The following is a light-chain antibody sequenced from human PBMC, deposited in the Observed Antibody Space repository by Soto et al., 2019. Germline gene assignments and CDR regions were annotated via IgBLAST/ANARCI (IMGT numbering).Light chain of an antibody. J-gene: IGLJ1*01. Sequence: QSALTQPASVSESPGQSITISCTGTSRDVGAYDYVSWYLQYPDKAPQLLIYYVDHRPSGVSSRFSGSKSGNTASLTISGLQAEDEGDYYCCSYADGSIYFFGTGTKSPS. V-gene: IGLV2-14*03. CDR3: CSYADGSIYF. CDR1: SRDVGAYDY. CDR2: YVD.